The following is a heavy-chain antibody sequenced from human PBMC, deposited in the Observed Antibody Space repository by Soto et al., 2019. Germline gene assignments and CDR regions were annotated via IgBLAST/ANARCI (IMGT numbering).Heavy chain of an antibody. CDR2: INHSGST. D-gene: IGHD6-19*01. CDR1: GGSFSGYY. V-gene: IGHV4-34*01. Sequence: QVQLQQWGAGLLKPSETLSLTCAVYGGSFSGYYWSWIRQPPGKGLEWIGEINHSGSTNYNPSLKSRVTISVATSKNQFSLKLSSVTAADTAVYYCARGRAGSPTFDYWGQGTLVTVSS. CDR3: ARGRAGSPTFDY. J-gene: IGHJ4*02.